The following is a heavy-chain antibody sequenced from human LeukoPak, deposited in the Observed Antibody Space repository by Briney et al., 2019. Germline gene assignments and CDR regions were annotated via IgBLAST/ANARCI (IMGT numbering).Heavy chain of an antibody. V-gene: IGHV3-21*01. D-gene: IGHD3-16*02. CDR1: GSTFSRYS. J-gene: IGHJ3*02. CDR2: ISTSSTYI. Sequence: GESLRLSCAASGSTFSRYSMNWVRQAPGKGLEWVSSISTSSTYIYYADSVKGRFTISRDNAKNSLYLQMNSLRAEDTAVYYCAREGGFGYDDAFDTWGHGTTVTVSS. CDR3: AREGGFGYDDAFDT.